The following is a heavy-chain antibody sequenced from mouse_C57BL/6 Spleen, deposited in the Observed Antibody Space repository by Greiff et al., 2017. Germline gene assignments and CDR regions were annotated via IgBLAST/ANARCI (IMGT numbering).Heavy chain of an antibody. V-gene: IGHV5-17*01. CDR3: ARPDYEDWYFDV. D-gene: IGHD2-4*01. Sequence: VQLQESGGGLVKPGGSLKLSCAASGFTFSDYGMHWVRQAPEKGLEWVAYISSGSSTINYADTVKGRFTISRDNAKNTLFLQMTSLRSEDTAVYYCARPDYEDWYFDVGGTGTTVTVSS. CDR2: ISSGSSTI. CDR1: GFTFSDYG. J-gene: IGHJ1*03.